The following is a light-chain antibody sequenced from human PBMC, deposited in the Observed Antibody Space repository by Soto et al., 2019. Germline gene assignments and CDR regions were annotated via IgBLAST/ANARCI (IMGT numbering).Light chain of an antibody. V-gene: IGKV3-20*01. J-gene: IGKJ1*01. CDR1: QSVSSSY. Sequence: IVFTQSPGTLSLSPGERATLSCRASQSVSSSYLAWYQQKPGQAPRLLIYGASSRATGIPDRFSGSGSGTDFTLTIGRLEPEDFAVYYCQQYGSSPRMFGQGTKVDIK. CDR2: GAS. CDR3: QQYGSSPRM.